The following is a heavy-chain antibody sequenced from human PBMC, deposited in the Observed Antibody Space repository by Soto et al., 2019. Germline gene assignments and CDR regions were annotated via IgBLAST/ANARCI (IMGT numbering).Heavy chain of an antibody. CDR3: ARDPPDFNSGFDY. V-gene: IGHV6-1*01. D-gene: IGHD2-15*01. Sequence: PSQTPSLTCAICRTSVSNDVATGHSVRQSPSRGLESLGRAYYRSRWLYDYSTSVRGRITINPDTSKNRFSLQLNSVTPEDTAVYYCARDPPDFNSGFDYWGQGTPVTVSS. CDR1: RTSVSNDVAT. J-gene: IGHJ4*02. CDR2: AYYRSRWLY.